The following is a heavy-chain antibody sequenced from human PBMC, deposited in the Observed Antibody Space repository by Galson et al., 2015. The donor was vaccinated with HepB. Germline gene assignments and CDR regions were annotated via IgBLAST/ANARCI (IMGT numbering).Heavy chain of an antibody. D-gene: IGHD2-2*02. V-gene: IGHV3-23*01. CDR3: AKGAECTSTSCYTVGVFDY. Sequence: SLRLSCAASGFTFSSYSMSWVRQVPGKGLEWVSSISGSGASTYYADSVKGRFTISRDNSKNTLYLQINSLRDEDTAVYYCAKGAECTSTSCYTVGVFDYWGQGALVTVSS. J-gene: IGHJ4*02. CDR2: ISGSGAST. CDR1: GFTFSSYS.